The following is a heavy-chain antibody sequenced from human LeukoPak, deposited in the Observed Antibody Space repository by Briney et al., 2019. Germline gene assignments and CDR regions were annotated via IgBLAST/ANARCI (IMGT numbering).Heavy chain of an antibody. J-gene: IGHJ4*02. Sequence: GGSLRLSCAASGFTFSSYWMSWVRQAPGKGLEWVANIKQDGSEKYYVDSVKGRFTISRDNAKNSLCLQMNSLRAEDTAVYYCAREEGGYGSGSYYNAAIFDYWGQGTLVTVSS. CDR1: GFTFSSYW. D-gene: IGHD3-10*01. CDR3: AREEGGYGSGSYYNAAIFDY. CDR2: IKQDGSEK. V-gene: IGHV3-7*01.